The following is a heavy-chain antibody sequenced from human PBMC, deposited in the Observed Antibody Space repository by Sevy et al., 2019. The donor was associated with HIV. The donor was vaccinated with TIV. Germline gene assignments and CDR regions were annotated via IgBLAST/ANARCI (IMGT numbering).Heavy chain of an antibody. V-gene: IGHV3-23*01. CDR3: AKKGGAWSAGWFFDY. CDR2: ISGSGGST. D-gene: IGHD6-19*01. J-gene: IGHJ4*02. CDR1: GFTFSSYA. Sequence: GGSLRLSCAASGFTFSSYAMSWVRQAPGKGLEWVSAISGSGGSTYYADSGKGRFTISRDNSKNTLYLQMNSLRAEDTAVYYCAKKGGAWSAGWFFDYWGQGTLVTVSS.